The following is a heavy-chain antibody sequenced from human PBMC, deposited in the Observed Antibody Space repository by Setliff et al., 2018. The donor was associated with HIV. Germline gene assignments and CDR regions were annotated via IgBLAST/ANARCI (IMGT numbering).Heavy chain of an antibody. CDR3: ARNAYESNGYFDS. CDR1: GGSISSDDYY. Sequence: PSETLSLTCTVSGGSISSDDYYWNWIRQPPGKGLEWIGYITYSGSAYYNPSLKSRVTISIDTSNNQISLRLSSVTAADTAVYYCARNAYESNGYFDSWGQGTLVTVSS. D-gene: IGHD3-22*01. V-gene: IGHV4-30-4*08. J-gene: IGHJ4*02. CDR2: ITYSGSA.